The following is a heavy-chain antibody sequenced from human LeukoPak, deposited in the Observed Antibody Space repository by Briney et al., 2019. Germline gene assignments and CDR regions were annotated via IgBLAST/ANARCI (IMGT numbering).Heavy chain of an antibody. CDR1: GFTFSSYA. CDR2: ISCSGGST. D-gene: IGHD3-3*01. J-gene: IGHJ4*02. V-gene: IGHV3-23*01. CDR3: AKDFERFLEWLPVYYFDY. Sequence: GGSLRLSCAASGFTFSSYAMNWVRQAPGKGLEWVSGISCSGGSTYYADSVRGRFTISKDNAKNTLYMQMNSLRAEDTAVYYCAKDFERFLEWLPVYYFDYWGQGTLVTVSS.